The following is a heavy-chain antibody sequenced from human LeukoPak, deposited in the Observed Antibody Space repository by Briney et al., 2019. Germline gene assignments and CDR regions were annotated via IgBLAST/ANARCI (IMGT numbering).Heavy chain of an antibody. CDR3: ARDPFGSALVRRRSGDAFDI. D-gene: IGHD3-16*01. CDR1: GGSISSSSYY. V-gene: IGHV4-39*07. J-gene: IGHJ3*02. Sequence: SETLSLTCTVSGGSISSSSYYWGWIRQPPGKGLEWIGSIYYSGSTYYNPSLKSRVTISVDTSKNQFSLKLSSVTAADTAVYYSARDPFGSALVRRRSGDAFDIWGQGTMVTVSS. CDR2: IYYSGST.